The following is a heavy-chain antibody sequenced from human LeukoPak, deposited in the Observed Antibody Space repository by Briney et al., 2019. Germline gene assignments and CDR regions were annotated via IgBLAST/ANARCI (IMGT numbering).Heavy chain of an antibody. V-gene: IGHV1-18*01. CDR1: GYPFTRYG. D-gene: IGHD2-2*01. Sequence: ASVNVSCKASGYPFTRYGISWVRQAPGQGLEWMGWINPDNGNTKYAQKFQGRVTMTTDTSTSTAHMELRSLRSDDTAVYYCATYYCSTTSCYPYFFDYWGQGTLVTVSS. CDR3: ATYYCSTTSCYPYFFDY. CDR2: INPDNGNT. J-gene: IGHJ4*02.